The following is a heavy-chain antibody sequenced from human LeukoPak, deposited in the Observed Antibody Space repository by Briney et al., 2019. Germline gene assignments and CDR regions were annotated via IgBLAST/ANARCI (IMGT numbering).Heavy chain of an antibody. CDR2: ISYRGRT. CDR1: GDPISRNY. Sequence: SETLSLTCTVSGDPISRNYWSWVRQPPGKELEWLGSISYRGRTNYNAALKSRFTISLDTSNNQVSLKLTSLTDADTAMYYCARLGRQGTGCYFDYWGQGTLVTVSS. CDR3: ARLGRQGTGCYFDY. V-gene: IGHV4-59*08. J-gene: IGHJ4*02. D-gene: IGHD6-19*01.